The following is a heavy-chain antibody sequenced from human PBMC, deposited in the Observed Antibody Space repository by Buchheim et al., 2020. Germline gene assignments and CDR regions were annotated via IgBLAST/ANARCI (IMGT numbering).Heavy chain of an antibody. CDR3: ARDGCGGGSCYTNWFDP. J-gene: IGHJ5*02. D-gene: IGHD2-15*01. Sequence: QVQLVESGGGVVRPGRSLRLSCAASGFTFSNYGMHWVRQAPGKGLEWVALIWYVGSDKYYADSVKGRFIISRDNSKNTVYLQMNSLRVEDTAVYYCARDGCGGGSCYTNWFDPWGQG. CDR1: GFTFSNYG. V-gene: IGHV3-33*01. CDR2: IWYVGSDK.